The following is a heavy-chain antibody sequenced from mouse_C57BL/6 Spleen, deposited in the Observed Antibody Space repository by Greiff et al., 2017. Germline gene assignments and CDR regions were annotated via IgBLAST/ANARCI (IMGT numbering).Heavy chain of an antibody. CDR1: GYTFTSYW. V-gene: IGHV1-55*01. Sequence: QVHVKQSGAELVKPGASVKMSCKASGYTFTSYWITWVKQRPGQGLEWIGDIYPGSGSTNYNEKFKSKATLTVDKSSSTAYMQLSSLTSEDSAVYYCARTGDYTYPCYAKDYWGPGTTVTVS. J-gene: IGHJ4*01. D-gene: IGHD2-4*01. CDR3: ARTGDYTYPCYAKDY. CDR2: IYPGSGST.